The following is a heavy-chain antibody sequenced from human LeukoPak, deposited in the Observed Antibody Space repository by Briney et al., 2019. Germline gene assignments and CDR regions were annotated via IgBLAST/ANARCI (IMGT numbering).Heavy chain of an antibody. CDR1: GFIFSSYW. Sequence: GGSLRLSCAASGFIFSSYWMSWVRQAPGKGLEWVANIKQDGSEKYYVDSVKGRFTISRDNAKNSLYLQMNSLRAEDTAVYYCASYSSGYYYGSNAFDIWGQGTMVTVSS. CDR3: ASYSSGYYYGSNAFDI. CDR2: IKQDGSEK. J-gene: IGHJ3*02. D-gene: IGHD3-22*01. V-gene: IGHV3-7*01.